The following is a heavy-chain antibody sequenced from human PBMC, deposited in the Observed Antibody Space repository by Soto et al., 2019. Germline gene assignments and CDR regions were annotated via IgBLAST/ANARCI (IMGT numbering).Heavy chain of an antibody. D-gene: IGHD4-17*01. J-gene: IGHJ5*02. CDR2: IYYSGST. Sequence: SETLSLTCTVSGGSISSGGYYWSWIRQHPGKGLEWIGYIYYSGSTYYNPSLKSRVTISVDTSKNQFSLKLSSVTAADTAVYYCASLRYGDYPHNWFDPWGQGTLVTVSS. CDR3: ASLRYGDYPHNWFDP. V-gene: IGHV4-31*03. CDR1: GGSISSGGYY.